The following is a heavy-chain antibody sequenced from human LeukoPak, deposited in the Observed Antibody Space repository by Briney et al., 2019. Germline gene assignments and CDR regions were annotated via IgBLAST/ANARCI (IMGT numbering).Heavy chain of an antibody. D-gene: IGHD3-10*01. CDR2: ISGSGGST. J-gene: IGHJ4*02. CDR3: AKERNGLWIGDPMGVIDY. CDR1: GFTFSSYA. Sequence: GGSLRLSCAASGFTFSSYAMSWVRQAPGKGLEWVSAISGSGGSTYYADSVKGRFTISRDNSKNTLYLQMNSLRAEDTAVYYCAKERNGLWIGDPMGVIDYWGQGTLVTVSS. V-gene: IGHV3-23*01.